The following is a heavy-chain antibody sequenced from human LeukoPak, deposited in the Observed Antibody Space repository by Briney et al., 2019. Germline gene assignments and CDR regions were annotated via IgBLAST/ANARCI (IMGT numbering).Heavy chain of an antibody. J-gene: IGHJ4*02. Sequence: SETLSLTCTVSGGSISSTSYYWGWIRQPSGKGLEWIGSIYYSGSTYYNPSLKSRVTISVDTSKNQFSLKLSSVTAADTAVYYCARINYDSSGYYASFDYWGQGTLVTVSS. CDR3: ARINYDSSGYYASFDY. D-gene: IGHD3-22*01. V-gene: IGHV4-39*01. CDR1: GGSISSTSYY. CDR2: IYYSGST.